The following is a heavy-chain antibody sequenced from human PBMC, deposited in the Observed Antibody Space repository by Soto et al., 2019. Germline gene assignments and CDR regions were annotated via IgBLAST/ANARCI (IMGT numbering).Heavy chain of an antibody. D-gene: IGHD3-22*01. CDR3: ASLPRDYYDSSLDY. Sequence: LRLSCAASGFTFSSYAMHWVRQAPGKGLEWVAVISYDGSNKYYADSVKGRFTISRDNSKNTLYLQMNSLRAEDTAVYYCASLPRDYYDSSLDYWGQGTLVTVYS. CDR2: ISYDGSNK. V-gene: IGHV3-30-3*01. J-gene: IGHJ4*02. CDR1: GFTFSSYA.